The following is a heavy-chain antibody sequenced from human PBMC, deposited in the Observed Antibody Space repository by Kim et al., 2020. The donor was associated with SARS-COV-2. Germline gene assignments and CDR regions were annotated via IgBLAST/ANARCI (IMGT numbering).Heavy chain of an antibody. J-gene: IGHJ3*02. D-gene: IGHD3-22*01. CDR2: ISGSGGST. CDR1: GFTFSSYA. V-gene: IGHV3-23*01. Sequence: GGSLRLSCAASGFTFSSYAMSWVRQAPGKGLEWVSAISGSGGSTYYADSVKGRFTISRDNSKNTLYLQMNSLRAEDTAVYYCAKDFTYYYDSSGPRDAFDIWGQGTMVTVSS. CDR3: AKDFTYYYDSSGPRDAFDI.